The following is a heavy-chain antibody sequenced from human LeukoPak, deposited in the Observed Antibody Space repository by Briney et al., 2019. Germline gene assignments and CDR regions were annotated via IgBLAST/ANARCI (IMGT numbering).Heavy chain of an antibody. CDR3: ALDSSGLFDY. D-gene: IGHD3-22*01. J-gene: IGHJ4*02. CDR1: GFTFSSYS. V-gene: IGHV3-21*01. CDR2: ISSSSSYI. Sequence: GGSLRLSCAASGFTFSSYSMNWVRQAPGKGLEWVSSISSSSSYIYYADSVKGRFTISRDNAKNSLYLQMNSLRAEDTAVYYCALDSSGLFDYWGQGTLVTASP.